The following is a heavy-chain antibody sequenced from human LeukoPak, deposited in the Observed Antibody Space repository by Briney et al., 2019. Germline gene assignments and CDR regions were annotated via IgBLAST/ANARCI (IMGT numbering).Heavy chain of an antibody. D-gene: IGHD2-2*02. V-gene: IGHV4-30-4*08. J-gene: IGHJ6*03. CDR1: GGSISSGDYY. Sequence: PSQTLSLTCTVSGGSISSGDYYWSWIRQPPGKGLEWIGYIYYSGSTYYNPSLKSRVTISVDTSKNQFSLKLSSVTAADTAVYYCARYSVVGVPAAITSNYYYYYYMDVWGKGTTVTVSS. CDR3: ARYSVVGVPAAITSNYYYYYYMDV. CDR2: IYYSGST.